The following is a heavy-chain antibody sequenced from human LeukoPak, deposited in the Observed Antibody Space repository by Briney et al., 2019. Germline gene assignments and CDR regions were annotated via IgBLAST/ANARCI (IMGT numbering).Heavy chain of an antibody. CDR2: INHSGST. V-gene: IGHV4-34*01. CDR3: ARGRGYYGSGKRFDP. D-gene: IGHD3-10*01. J-gene: IGHJ5*02. Sequence: SETLSLTCAVYGGSFSGYYWSWIRQPPGKGLEWIGEINHSGSTNYNPSLKSRVTISVDASKNQFSLKLSSVTAADTAVYYCARGRGYYGSGKRFDPWGQGTLVTVSS. CDR1: GGSFSGYY.